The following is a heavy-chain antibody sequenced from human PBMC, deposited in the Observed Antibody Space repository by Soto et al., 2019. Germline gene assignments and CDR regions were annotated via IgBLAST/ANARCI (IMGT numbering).Heavy chain of an antibody. CDR3: AKDYFPSYYYGSASPIAGPFQH. J-gene: IGHJ1*01. D-gene: IGHD3-10*01. V-gene: IGHV3-9*01. Sequence: EVQLVESGGDLVQPGRSLRLSCAASGFTFDDYVMHWVRQAPGKGLEWVSGFSWNSGTIGYADSVKGRFTISRDNAKNSLYLQMTSLRAEDTALYYCAKDYFPSYYYGSASPIAGPFQHWGQGTLVTVSS. CDR1: GFTFDDYV. CDR2: FSWNSGTI.